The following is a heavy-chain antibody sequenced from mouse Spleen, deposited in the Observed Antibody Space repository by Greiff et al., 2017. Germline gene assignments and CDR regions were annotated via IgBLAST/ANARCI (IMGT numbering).Heavy chain of an antibody. CDR1: GYTFTSYW. D-gene: IGHD2-10*02. CDR3: ARSYAPYAYAMDY. J-gene: IGHJ4*01. CDR2: IDPSDSYT. Sequence: QVQLQQPGAELVIPGASVKLSCKASGYTFTSYWMHWVKQRPGQGLEWIGEIDPSDSYTNYNQKFKGKATLTVDKSSSTAYMQLSSLTSEDSAVYYCARSYAPYAYAMDYWGQGTSVTVSS. V-gene: IGHV1-69*01.